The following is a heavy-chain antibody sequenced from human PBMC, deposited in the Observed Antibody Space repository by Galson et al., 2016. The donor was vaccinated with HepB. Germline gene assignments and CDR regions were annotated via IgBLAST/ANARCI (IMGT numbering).Heavy chain of an antibody. CDR2: TDPKTGVT. D-gene: IGHD3-10*01. CDR1: RYLFTAYY. CDR3: TRDYGSGNYECFDP. V-gene: IGHV1-2*02. Sequence: SVKVSCKASRYLFTAYYIHWVRQYPGQGLVGMGWTDPKTGVTSSRQKFQGRVTLTRNTSINTAYLDRSTLQPHDTAVYYCTRDYGSGNYECFDPWGQGNLVTVSS. J-gene: IGHJ5*02.